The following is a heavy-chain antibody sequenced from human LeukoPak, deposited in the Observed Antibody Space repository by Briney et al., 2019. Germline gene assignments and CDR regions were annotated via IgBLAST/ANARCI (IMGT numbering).Heavy chain of an antibody. D-gene: IGHD6-13*01. CDR3: ATMGAAGPGQEGNYYYGMDV. CDR1: GGSISSSSYY. J-gene: IGHJ6*02. Sequence: TSETLSLTCTVSGGSISSSSYYWGWIRQPPGKGLEWIGSIYHSGSTYYNPSLKSRVTISVDTSKNQFSLKLSSVTAADTAVYYCATMGAAGPGQEGNYYYGMDVWGQGTTVTVSS. V-gene: IGHV4-39*07. CDR2: IYHSGST.